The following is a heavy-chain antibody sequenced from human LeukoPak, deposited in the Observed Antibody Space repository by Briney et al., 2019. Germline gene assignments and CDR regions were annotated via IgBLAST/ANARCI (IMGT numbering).Heavy chain of an antibody. CDR3: ASSQRWGYDSSGYSRRDAFDI. V-gene: IGHV4-59*01. J-gene: IGHJ3*02. CDR2: IYYSGST. CDR1: GGSISSYY. Sequence: SETLSLTCTVSGGSISSYYWSWIRQPPGKGLEWIGYIYYSGSTYYNPSLKSRVTISVDTSKNQFSLKLSSVTAADTAVYYCASSQRWGYDSSGYSRRDAFDIWGQGTMVTVSS. D-gene: IGHD3-22*01.